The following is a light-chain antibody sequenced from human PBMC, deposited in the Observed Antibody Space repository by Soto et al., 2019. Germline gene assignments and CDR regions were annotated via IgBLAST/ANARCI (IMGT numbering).Light chain of an antibody. CDR1: ESVSSAY. J-gene: IGKJ1*01. CDR2: SAS. CDR3: QQYAGSPRT. Sequence: EIVFTQSPVTLSLSPGERATLSCRASESVSSAYLAWYQQKPGQAPRLLIYSASRRATGIPDRFTGSGSGTDFTLTINRVEPEDFAVYFCQQYAGSPRTFGQGTKVDIK. V-gene: IGKV3-20*01.